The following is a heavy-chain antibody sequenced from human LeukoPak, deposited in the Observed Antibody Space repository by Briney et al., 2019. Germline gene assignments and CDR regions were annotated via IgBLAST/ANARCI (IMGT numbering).Heavy chain of an antibody. D-gene: IGHD3-16*01. CDR2: ISGSSGNT. Sequence: PGGSLRLSCEASGFSFSIYGMSWVRQAPGKGLEWVSGISGSSGNTYYAEALTGRFTVSRDNSKNTLYLQMNSLRAEDTALYYCAKGGLRGGTYNDDFWGQGTLVTVSS. V-gene: IGHV3-23*01. J-gene: IGHJ4*02. CDR1: GFSFSIYG. CDR3: AKGGLRGGTYNDDF.